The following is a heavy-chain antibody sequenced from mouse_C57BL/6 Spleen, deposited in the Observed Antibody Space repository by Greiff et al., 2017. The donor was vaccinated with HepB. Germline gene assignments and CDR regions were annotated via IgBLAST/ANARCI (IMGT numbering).Heavy chain of an antibody. CDR1: GYTFTSYW. CDR2: IHPNSGST. D-gene: IGHD2-1*01. V-gene: IGHV1-64*01. Sequence: QVQLQQPGAELVKPGASVKLSCKASGYTFTSYWMHWVKQRPGQGLEWIGMIHPNSGSTNYNEKFKSKATLTVDKSSSTAYMQLSSLTSEDSAVYYCARRGGNHLSYAMDYWGQGTSVTVSS. CDR3: ARRGGNHLSYAMDY. J-gene: IGHJ4*01.